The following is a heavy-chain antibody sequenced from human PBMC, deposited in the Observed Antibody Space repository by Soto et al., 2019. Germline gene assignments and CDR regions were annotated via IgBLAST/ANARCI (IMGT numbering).Heavy chain of an antibody. CDR2: ISGSGGST. J-gene: IGHJ4*02. CDR1: GFTFSSYG. Sequence: PGGSLRLSCAASGFTFSSYGMSWVRQAPGRGLEWVSGISGSGGSTYYADSVKGRFTISRDNPKNTLYLQMNSLRAEDTAVYYCANDCRYSSSRGYFDFWGQGTLVTVSS. CDR3: ANDCRYSSSRGYFDF. V-gene: IGHV3-23*01. D-gene: IGHD6-13*01.